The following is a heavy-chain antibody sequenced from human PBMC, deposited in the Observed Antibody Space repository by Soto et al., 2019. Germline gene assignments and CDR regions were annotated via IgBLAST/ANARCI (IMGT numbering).Heavy chain of an antibody. CDR2: IIPIFGTA. V-gene: IGHV1-69*13. D-gene: IGHD3-22*01. Sequence: SVKVSCKASGYTFTSYYMHWVRQAPGQGLEWMGGIIPIFGTANYAQKFQGRVTITADESTSTAYMELSSLRSEDTAVYYCARDLYDSSGYYPRYYYYGMDVWGQGTTVTVSS. CDR3: ARDLYDSSGYYPRYYYYGMDV. J-gene: IGHJ6*02. CDR1: GYTFTSYY.